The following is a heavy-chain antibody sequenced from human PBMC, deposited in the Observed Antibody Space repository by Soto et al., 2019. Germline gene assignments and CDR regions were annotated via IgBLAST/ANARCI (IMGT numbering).Heavy chain of an antibody. J-gene: IGHJ4*02. CDR2: MTPNSGTP. D-gene: IGHD6-6*01. Sequence: QVQLVQSGAEVKKPGASVRVSCKTSGYTFTTYDINWVRQATGQGLEWMGWMTPNSGTPGYTQKFQGRVTMTRNTSISTAYMELSSLRSEDTAVYYCARGRVAARRVRDYWGQGTLVTVSS. CDR1: GYTFTTYD. CDR3: ARGRVAARRVRDY. V-gene: IGHV1-8*01.